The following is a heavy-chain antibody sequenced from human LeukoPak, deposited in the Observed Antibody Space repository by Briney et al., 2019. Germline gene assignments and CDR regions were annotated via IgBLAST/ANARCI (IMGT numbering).Heavy chain of an antibody. CDR3: VKGSTNVRPYYFDY. Sequence: PGGSLRLSCAASGFIFSNSAMSRVRQAPGKGLEWFSTPEKGLEWFSAISGSGDSTYYADSVRGRFTISRDNSKNTLYLQMNSVRAEDTAVYYCVKGSTNVRPYYFDYWGQGTLVTVSS. V-gene: IGHV3-23*01. D-gene: IGHD2-8*01. J-gene: IGHJ4*02. CDR2: ISGSGDST. CDR1: GFIFSNSA.